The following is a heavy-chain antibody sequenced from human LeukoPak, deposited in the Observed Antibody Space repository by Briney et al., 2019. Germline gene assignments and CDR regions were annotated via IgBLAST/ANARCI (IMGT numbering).Heavy chain of an antibody. V-gene: IGHV4-39*01. CDR3: ARQLGYCSSTSCYADKVDY. D-gene: IGHD2-2*01. Sequence: SETLSLTCTVSGCSISSISYYWGWIRQPPGKGLEWIGSIYYSGSTHYNPSLKSRVTISVDTSKNQFSLKLSSVTAADTAVYYCARQLGYCSSTSCYADKVDYWGQGTLVTVSS. J-gene: IGHJ4*02. CDR2: IYYSGST. CDR1: GCSISSISYY.